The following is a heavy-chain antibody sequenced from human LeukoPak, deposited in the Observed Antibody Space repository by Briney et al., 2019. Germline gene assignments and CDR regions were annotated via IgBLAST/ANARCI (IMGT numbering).Heavy chain of an antibody. CDR3: ARGHYDVLTSSYKWTPDY. D-gene: IGHD3-9*01. V-gene: IGHV3-21*06. J-gene: IGHJ4*02. CDR1: GFSFSTYN. Sequence: GRSLRPSCPASGFSFSTYNMSWVRQPPRDGLGWVSSVTSGGGYTYYADSVKGPLTPSTDNAKNSLCLRLASQRAERPGISLCARGHYDVLTSSYKWTPDYWGQGTLVTVSS. CDR2: VTSGGGYT.